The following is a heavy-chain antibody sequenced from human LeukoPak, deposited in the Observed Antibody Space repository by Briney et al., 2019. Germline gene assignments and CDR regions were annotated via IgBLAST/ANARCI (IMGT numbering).Heavy chain of an antibody. J-gene: IGHJ4*02. CDR1: GFTFSSYE. D-gene: IGHD3-22*01. Sequence: GGSLGLSCAASGFTFSSYEMNWVRQAPGKGLEWVSYISSSGSTICYADSVKGRFTISRDNAKNSLYLQMNSLRAEDTAVYYCARVPTYYYDSSGRAGPFGYWGQGTLVTVSS. CDR2: ISSSGSTI. CDR3: ARVPTYYYDSSGRAGPFGY. V-gene: IGHV3-48*03.